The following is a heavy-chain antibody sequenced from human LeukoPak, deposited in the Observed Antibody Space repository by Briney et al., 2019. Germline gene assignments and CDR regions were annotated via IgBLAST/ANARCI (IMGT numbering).Heavy chain of an antibody. CDR2: ISAGGDST. V-gene: IGHV3-23*01. Sequence: GGSLRLSCAASGFTFSSYALTWARQAPGDGLEWVSSISAGGDSTSYSDSVKGRFTMFRDNSKNTLYLQMNSLRAEDTAIYYCAKKGNYCSGGSCYSDYYYYYMDVWGKGTTVTVSS. D-gene: IGHD2-15*01. J-gene: IGHJ6*03. CDR1: GFTFSSYA. CDR3: AKKGNYCSGGSCYSDYYYYYMDV.